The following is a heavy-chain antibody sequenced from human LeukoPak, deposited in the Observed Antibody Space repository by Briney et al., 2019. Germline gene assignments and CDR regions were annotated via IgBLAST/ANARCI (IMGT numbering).Heavy chain of an antibody. CDR3: AKVKDPPYSRDGYYFDY. D-gene: IGHD2-15*01. V-gene: IGHV3-48*03. Sequence: PGGSLRLSCAASGFTFSSYEMNWVRQAPGKGLEWVSYISSSGSTIYYADSVKGRFTISRDNAKNSLYLQMNSLRAEDTAVYYCAKVKDPPYSRDGYYFDYWGQGTLVTVSS. J-gene: IGHJ4*02. CDR1: GFTFSSYE. CDR2: ISSSGSTI.